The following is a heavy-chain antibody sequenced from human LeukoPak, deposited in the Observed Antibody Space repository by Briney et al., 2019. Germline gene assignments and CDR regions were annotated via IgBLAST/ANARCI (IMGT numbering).Heavy chain of an antibody. D-gene: IGHD3-22*01. CDR3: ARTYYYDSSGYYYGDY. CDR1: GGTFSSYA. V-gene: IGHV1-69*05. J-gene: IGHJ4*02. Sequence: GSSVKVSCKASGGTFSSYAISWVRQAPGQGLEWMGGIIPIFGTANYAQKFQGRVTIATDESTSTAYIELSSLRSEDTAVYYCARTYYYDSSGYYYGDYWGQGTLVTVSS. CDR2: IIPIFGTA.